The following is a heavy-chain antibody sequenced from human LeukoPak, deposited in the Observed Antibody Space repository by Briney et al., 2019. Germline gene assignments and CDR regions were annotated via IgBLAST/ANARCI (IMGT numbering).Heavy chain of an antibody. CDR1: GFTFSSYS. J-gene: IGHJ4*02. V-gene: IGHV3-23*01. CDR3: ARYLVVSSSWYLYYFDY. D-gene: IGHD6-13*01. Sequence: GGSLRLSCAASGFTFSSYSMNWVRQAPGKGLEWVSLISSSGDTTYYADFVKGRFTISRDNSKNTLYLQMISLRAEDTAVYYCARYLVVSSSWYLYYFDYWGQGTLVTVSS. CDR2: ISSSGDTT.